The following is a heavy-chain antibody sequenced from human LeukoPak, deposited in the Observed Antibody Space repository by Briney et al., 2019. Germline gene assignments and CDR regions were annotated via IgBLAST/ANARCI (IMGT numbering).Heavy chain of an antibody. D-gene: IGHD5-12*01. J-gene: IGHJ4*02. CDR2: ISYDGSNK. CDR1: GFTFSSYA. Sequence: PGRSLRLSCAASGFTFSSYAMHWVRQAPGKGLEWVAVISYDGSNKYYADSAKGRFTISRDNPKNTLYLQMNSLRAEDTAVYYCARPYDGYDLVPFDYWGQGTLVTVSS. V-gene: IGHV3-30-3*01. CDR3: ARPYDGYDLVPFDY.